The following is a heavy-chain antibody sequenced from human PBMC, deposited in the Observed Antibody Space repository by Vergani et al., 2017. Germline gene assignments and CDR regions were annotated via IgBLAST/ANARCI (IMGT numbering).Heavy chain of an antibody. V-gene: IGHV3-9*02. CDR3: AKXLGNSSGGGWFDP. CDR2: ISWNSNSI. D-gene: IGHD6-6*01. J-gene: IGHJ5*02. Sequence: EVQLEESGGGLVLPGRSLGLSCVASGFTSAGYAMHWVRQAPGKGLEWVSGISWNSNSIGYAESVKGRFTISRDNAKNSLYLQMNSLRAEDTALYYCAKXLGNSSGGGWFDPWGQGTLVTGSS. CDR1: GFTSAGYA.